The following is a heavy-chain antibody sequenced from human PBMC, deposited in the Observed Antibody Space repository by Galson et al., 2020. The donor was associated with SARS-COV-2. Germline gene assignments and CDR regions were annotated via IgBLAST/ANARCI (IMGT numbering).Heavy chain of an antibody. CDR1: GVSINSGYVY. CDR3: ARGGNYYDKKGFQNFDY. CDR2: IYHSGNT. J-gene: IGHJ4*02. V-gene: IGHV4-31*03. D-gene: IGHD3-22*01. Sequence: ETSETLSLTCKVSGVSINSGYVYWTWLRQHPGKGLEWIGYIYHSGNTYFNPSLRRRVTMSVDTSENQFSLSLTSMTAADTAVYYCARGGNYYDKKGFQNFDYWGQGSLVTVSS.